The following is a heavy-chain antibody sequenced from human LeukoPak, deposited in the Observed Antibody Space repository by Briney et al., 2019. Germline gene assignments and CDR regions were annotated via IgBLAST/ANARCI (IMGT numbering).Heavy chain of an antibody. Sequence: EGSLRLSCAASGFTFDDYGMSWVRQAPGKGLEWVSGINWNGGSTGYADSVKGRFTISRDNAENSLYLQMNSLRAEDTALYYCARAQRGYSYGHPNAFDIWGQGTMVTVSS. CDR2: INWNGGST. V-gene: IGHV3-20*04. CDR1: GFTFDDYG. D-gene: IGHD5-18*01. CDR3: ARAQRGYSYGHPNAFDI. J-gene: IGHJ3*02.